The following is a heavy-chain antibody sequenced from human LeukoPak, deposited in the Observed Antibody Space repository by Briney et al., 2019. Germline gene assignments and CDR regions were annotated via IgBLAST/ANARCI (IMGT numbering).Heavy chain of an antibody. CDR1: GLTFGNNW. V-gene: IGHV3-74*01. J-gene: IGHJ5*02. CDR2: INSDGGGA. D-gene: IGHD3-9*01. CDR3: ARDPHKDLLTAYFTQPEHWFDP. Sequence: PGGSLRLSCAASGLTFGNNWMHWVRQGPGKGLVWISRINSDGGGAIYADSVKGRFTISRDNSKNTLYLQMNSLRAEDTAVYYCARDPHKDLLTAYFTQPEHWFDPWGQGTLVTVSS.